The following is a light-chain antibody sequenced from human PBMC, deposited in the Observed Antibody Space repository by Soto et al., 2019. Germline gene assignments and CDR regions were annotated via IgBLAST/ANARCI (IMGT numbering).Light chain of an antibody. CDR2: KAS. CDR1: QTISSW. Sequence: DIQVTQSPSTLSGSVGDRVTITCRASQTISSWLAWYQQKPGKAPKLLIYKASTLKSGVPSRFSGSGSGTEFTLTISSLQPDDFATYYCQHYTSYSEAFGQGTEVDIK. CDR3: QHYTSYSEA. V-gene: IGKV1-5*03. J-gene: IGKJ1*01.